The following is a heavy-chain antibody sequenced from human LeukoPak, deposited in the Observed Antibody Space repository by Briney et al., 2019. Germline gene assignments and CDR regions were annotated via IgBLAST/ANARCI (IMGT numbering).Heavy chain of an antibody. CDR2: ISDNGGST. J-gene: IGHJ4*02. V-gene: IGHV3-23*01. Sequence: GGSLRLSCAASGFTFRSYAMSWVRQTPGKGLEWVSGISDNGGSTYYADSVKGRFTIYRDNSKNTLFLQMNSLRAEDTAVYYCAKIPVSYSSGWSNFDYWGQGTLVTVSS. CDR3: AKIPVSYSSGWSNFDY. D-gene: IGHD6-19*01. CDR1: GFTFRSYA.